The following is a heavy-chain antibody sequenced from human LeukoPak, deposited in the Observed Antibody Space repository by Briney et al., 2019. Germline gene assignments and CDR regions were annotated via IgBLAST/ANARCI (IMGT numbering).Heavy chain of an antibody. V-gene: IGHV3-20*04. CDR3: ARDYCGGDCYPFDY. D-gene: IGHD2-21*02. CDR2: INWNGGST. J-gene: IGHJ4*02. CDR1: GFTFDDYG. Sequence: GGSLRLSCAVSGFTFDDYGMSWVRQAPGKGLEWVSGINWNGGSTGYADSVKGRFTIYRDNAKKSVYLKMNSLRGEDTALYYCARDYCGGDCYPFDYWGQGTLVTVSS.